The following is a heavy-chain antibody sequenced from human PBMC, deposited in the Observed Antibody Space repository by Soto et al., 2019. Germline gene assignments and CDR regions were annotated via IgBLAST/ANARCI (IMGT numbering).Heavy chain of an antibody. J-gene: IGHJ4*02. CDR1: GASVSSGNHY. CDR3: ARGWDANS. D-gene: IGHD6-19*01. V-gene: IGHV4-61*01. CDR2: IYNGVIT. Sequence: QVLMQESGPGLVKPSETLSLTCTVSGASVSSGNHYWSWIRQPPGKRLEWIGFIYNGVITNYSPSLKSQVSISADTSRNQFSLKVSSVTAADTAVYYCARGWDANSWGQGALVTVSS.